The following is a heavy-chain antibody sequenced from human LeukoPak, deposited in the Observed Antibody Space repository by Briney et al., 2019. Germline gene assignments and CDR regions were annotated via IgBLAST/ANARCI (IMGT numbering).Heavy chain of an antibody. CDR2: ISYDGSSK. V-gene: IGHV3-30*18. J-gene: IGHJ4*02. CDR3: AKDRVGYDILTGYYNYFDY. CDR1: GFTFSSYG. Sequence: GRSLRLSCAASGFTFSSYGMHWVRQAPGKGLEWVAVISYDGSSKYYADSVKGRFTISRDNSKNTLYLQMNSLRAEDTAVYYCAKDRVGYDILTGYYNYFDYWGQGTLVTVSS. D-gene: IGHD3-9*01.